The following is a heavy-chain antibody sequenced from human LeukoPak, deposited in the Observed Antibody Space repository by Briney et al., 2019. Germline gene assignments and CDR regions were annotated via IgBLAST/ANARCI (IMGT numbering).Heavy chain of an antibody. D-gene: IGHD5-24*01. J-gene: IGHJ4*02. Sequence: SVKVSCKTSGYTFTSYDINWVRQAPGQGLEWMGGIIPIFGTVNYAQRFQGRVTIIADESTSTAYMELSSLRSEDTAVYYCARGGRDGYNSFDYWGQGTLVTVSS. V-gene: IGHV1-69*13. CDR3: ARGGRDGYNSFDY. CDR2: IIPIFGTV. CDR1: GYTFTSYD.